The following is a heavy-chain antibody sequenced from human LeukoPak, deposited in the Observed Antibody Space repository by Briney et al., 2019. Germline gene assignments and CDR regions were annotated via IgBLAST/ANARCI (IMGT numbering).Heavy chain of an antibody. Sequence: GRSLRLSCAASGFTFSSYAMHWVRQAPGKGLEWVAVISYDGSNKYYADSVKGRFTISRDNSKNTLYLQMNSLRAEDTAVYYCARVLELRYFDWLLSANANDAFDIWGQGTMVTVSS. D-gene: IGHD3-9*01. J-gene: IGHJ3*02. V-gene: IGHV3-30-3*01. CDR3: ARVLELRYFDWLLSANANDAFDI. CDR1: GFTFSSYA. CDR2: ISYDGSNK.